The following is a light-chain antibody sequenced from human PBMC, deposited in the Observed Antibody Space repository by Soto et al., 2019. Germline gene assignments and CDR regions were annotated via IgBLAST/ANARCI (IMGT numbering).Light chain of an antibody. Sequence: AIQMTQSPSSLSASVGDRVTITCRASQGIRNDLAWCQQKPGQAPKLLLYAASNLQGGVPSRFSGSRSGTDFILTISSLQPEDFATYYCLQDFGYPRTFGQGTKVEIK. CDR1: QGIRND. J-gene: IGKJ1*01. CDR2: AAS. V-gene: IGKV1-6*01. CDR3: LQDFGYPRT.